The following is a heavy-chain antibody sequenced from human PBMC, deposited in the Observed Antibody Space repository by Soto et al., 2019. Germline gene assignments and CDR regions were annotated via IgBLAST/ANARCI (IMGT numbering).Heavy chain of an antibody. CDR3: ARAPYYYDSRGYWAY. J-gene: IGHJ4*02. Sequence: EVQLVESGGGLVKPGGSLRLSCAASGFTFSSYSMNWVRQAPGKGLEWVSSISSSSSYIYYADSVKDRFTISRDNAKNSLYLQMNSLRAEDTAVYYCARAPYYYDSRGYWAYWGQGTLVTVSS. D-gene: IGHD3-22*01. CDR1: GFTFSSYS. V-gene: IGHV3-21*01. CDR2: ISSSSSYI.